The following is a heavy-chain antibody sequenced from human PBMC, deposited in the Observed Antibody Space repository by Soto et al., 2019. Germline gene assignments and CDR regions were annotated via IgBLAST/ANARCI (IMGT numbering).Heavy chain of an antibody. D-gene: IGHD2-2*01. V-gene: IGHV1-8*01. CDR3: ARGVVVPAAMGGYYYYYYMDV. Sequence: ASVKVSCKASGYTFTSYDINLVRQATGQGLEWMGWMNPNSGNTGYAQKFQGRVTVTRNTSISTAYMELSSLRSEDTAVYYCARGVVVPAAMGGYYYYYYMDVWGKGTTVTVSS. CDR1: GYTFTSYD. J-gene: IGHJ6*03. CDR2: MNPNSGNT.